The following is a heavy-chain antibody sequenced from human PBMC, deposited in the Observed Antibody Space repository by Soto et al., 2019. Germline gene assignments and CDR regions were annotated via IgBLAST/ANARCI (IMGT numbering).Heavy chain of an antibody. Sequence: QVQLVESGGGVVQPGRSLRLSCAASGFTFSSYARHWVRQAPGKGLEWVAVISYDGSNKYYADSVKGRFTISRDNSKNTLYLQMNSLRAEDTAVYYCARCTPLVPADFDYWGQGTLVTVSS. CDR3: ARCTPLVPADFDY. J-gene: IGHJ4*02. D-gene: IGHD2-2*01. CDR1: GFTFSSYA. V-gene: IGHV3-30-3*01. CDR2: ISYDGSNK.